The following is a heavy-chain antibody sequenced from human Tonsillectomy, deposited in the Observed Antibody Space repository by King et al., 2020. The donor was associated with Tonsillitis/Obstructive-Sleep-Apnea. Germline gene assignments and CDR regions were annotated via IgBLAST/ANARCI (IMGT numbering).Heavy chain of an antibody. Sequence: VQLVESGGGVVQPGRSLRLSCATSGFTFSSYGMHWVRQAPGKGLEWVAVISYEGNNKYYADSVKGRFTISRDNSKNTLYLQMNSLRAEETAVYYRAKDLEDLAAIDYWGQGTLVTVSS. CDR1: GFTFSSYG. V-gene: IGHV3-30*18. CDR2: ISYEGNNK. CDR3: AKDLEDLAAIDY. J-gene: IGHJ4*02. D-gene: IGHD2-15*01.